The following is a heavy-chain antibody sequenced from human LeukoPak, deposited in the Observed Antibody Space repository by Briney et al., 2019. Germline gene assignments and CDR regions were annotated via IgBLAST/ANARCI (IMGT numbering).Heavy chain of an antibody. CDR1: GGSISSGGYY. V-gene: IGHV4-31*03. J-gene: IGHJ5*02. D-gene: IGHD2-2*01. CDR2: ICYSGST. Sequence: SETLSLTCTVSGGSISSGGYYWSWIRQHPGKGLEWIGYICYSGSTYYNPSLKSRVTISVDTSKNQFSLKLSSVTAADTAVYYCARGKPPGYCSSTSCSDPWGQGTLVTVSS. CDR3: ARGKPPGYCSSTSCSDP.